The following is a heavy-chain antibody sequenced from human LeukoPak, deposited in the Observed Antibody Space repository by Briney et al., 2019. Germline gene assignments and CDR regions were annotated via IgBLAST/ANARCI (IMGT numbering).Heavy chain of an antibody. CDR1: GGSISSGSYY. Sequence: SETLSLTCTVAGGSISSGSYYWGWVRQPPGKGLEWIGSIYYSGSTYYNPSLKSRITVSLDTSKNQFSLKVNYMTAADTAVYYCVRDKTFEVVNYFDYWGQGTLDTVSS. J-gene: IGHJ4*02. CDR2: IYYSGST. CDR3: VRDKTFEVVNYFDY. V-gene: IGHV4-39*07. D-gene: IGHD3-3*01.